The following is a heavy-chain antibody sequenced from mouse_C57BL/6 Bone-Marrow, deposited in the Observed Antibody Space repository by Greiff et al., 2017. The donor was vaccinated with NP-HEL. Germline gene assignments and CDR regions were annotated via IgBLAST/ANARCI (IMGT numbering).Heavy chain of an antibody. Sequence: VQLQQPGAELVKPGASVKLSCKASGYTFTSYWMHWVKQRPGQGLEWIGNINPSNGGTNYNEKFKSKATLTVDKSSSTAYLQLSSLTSEDAAVYYCAREGGDDYDAGFAYWGQGTLVTVSA. CDR1: GYTFTSYW. CDR3: AREGGDDYDAGFAY. CDR2: INPSNGGT. D-gene: IGHD2-4*01. J-gene: IGHJ3*01. V-gene: IGHV1-53*01.